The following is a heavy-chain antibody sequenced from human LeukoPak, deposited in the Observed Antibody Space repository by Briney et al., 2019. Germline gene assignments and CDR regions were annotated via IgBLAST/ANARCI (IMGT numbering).Heavy chain of an antibody. CDR2: LSDDGSNK. J-gene: IGHJ4*02. V-gene: IGHV3-30*18. CDR1: RFTFSYFA. CDR3: AKDPHSSSWYYFDS. D-gene: IGHD6-13*01. Sequence: HSGGSLRLSCAASRFTFSYFAMHWVRQAPGKGLEWVAVLSDDGSNKFYADSVKGRFTISRDNSKNTLYLQMNSLRAEDTAFYYCAKDPHSSSWYYFDSWGQGTLVTVSS.